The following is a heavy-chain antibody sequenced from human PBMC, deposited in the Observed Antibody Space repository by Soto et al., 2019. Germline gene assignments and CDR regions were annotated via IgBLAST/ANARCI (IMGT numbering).Heavy chain of an antibody. CDR2: SHYSGSA. V-gene: IGHV4-39*01. CDR3: ASTANWLDP. J-gene: IGHJ5*02. CDR1: GGSISSSTYH. Sequence: QLQLQESGPGLVKASETLSLTCTVSGGSISSSTYHWGWIRQPPGKGLEWIGNSHYSGSAYYNPSLKSRVTISVDTSKNQVSLKVSSVTAADTAVYYCASTANWLDPWGQGTLVTVSS.